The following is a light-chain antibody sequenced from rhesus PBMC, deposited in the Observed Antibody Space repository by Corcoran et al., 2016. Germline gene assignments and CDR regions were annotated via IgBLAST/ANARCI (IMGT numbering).Light chain of an antibody. CDR2: GAS. CDR1: QSVSSY. J-gene: IGKJ2*01. Sequence: QVILTQSPATLSLSPGERATLSCRTSQSVSSYLAWYQQKPGQAPRLLIYGASSRATGIPDRFSGSGSGTEVTRTISSLEPEDCAVYYCQKYSSSPPYSFGQGTKVEIK. V-gene: IGKV3-53*01. CDR3: QKYSSSPPYS.